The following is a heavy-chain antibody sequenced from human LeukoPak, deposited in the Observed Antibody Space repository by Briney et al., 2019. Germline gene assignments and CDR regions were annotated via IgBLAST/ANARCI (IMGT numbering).Heavy chain of an antibody. CDR2: ISSSSSYI. V-gene: IGHV3-21*01. D-gene: IGHD6-19*01. Sequence: GGSLRLSCAASGFTFSSYSMNWVRQDPGRGLEWVSAISSSSSYIYYADSVKGRFTICRDNAKNSLYLQMNSVRAEDMAVYYCARVIGYSSGWYDYWGQGTLVTVSS. CDR1: GFTFSSYS. CDR3: ARVIGYSSGWYDY. J-gene: IGHJ4*02.